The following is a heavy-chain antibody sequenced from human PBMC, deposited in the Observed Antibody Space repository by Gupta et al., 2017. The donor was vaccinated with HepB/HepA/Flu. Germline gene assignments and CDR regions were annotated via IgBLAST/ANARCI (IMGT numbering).Heavy chain of an antibody. Sequence: QVQLQQWGAGLLKPSATLSLTCALNVGSFSGYYWSWLRQSPKKGLEWIGDINLSGSTNYSPSLKSRVSISLDTSKNEFSLTLTSVTAADTALYFCARRSPHAKQGGFDYWGQGTLVTVSS. V-gene: IGHV4-34*01. CDR3: ARRSPHAKQGGFDY. CDR2: INLSGST. D-gene: IGHD3-16*01. CDR1: VGSFSGYY. J-gene: IGHJ4*02.